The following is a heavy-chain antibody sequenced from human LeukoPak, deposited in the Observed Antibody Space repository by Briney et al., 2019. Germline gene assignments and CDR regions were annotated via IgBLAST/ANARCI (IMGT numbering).Heavy chain of an antibody. D-gene: IGHD3-3*01. J-gene: IGHJ6*03. CDR3: ARTETGYDFWRGIYYYYYMDV. Sequence: ASVKVSCKASGYTFTSYDINWVRQATGQGLEWMGWMSPNSGNTGYAQKFQGRVTITRNTSISTAYMELSSLRSEDTAVYYCARTETGYDFWRGIYYYYYMDVWGKGTTVTVSS. V-gene: IGHV1-8*03. CDR2: MSPNSGNT. CDR1: GYTFTSYD.